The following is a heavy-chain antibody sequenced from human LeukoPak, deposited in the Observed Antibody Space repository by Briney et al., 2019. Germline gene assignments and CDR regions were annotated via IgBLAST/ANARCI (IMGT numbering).Heavy chain of an antibody. J-gene: IGHJ3*02. V-gene: IGHV1-69*01. CDR1: GGTFSSYA. CDR3: ARDRQLDPTEDAFDI. D-gene: IGHD1-1*01. CDR2: IIPIFGTA. Sequence: SVKVSCKASGGTFSSYAISWVRQAPGQGLEWMGGIIPIFGTANYAQKFQGKVTITADESTSTAYMELSSLRSEDTAVYYCARDRQLDPTEDAFDIWGQGTMVTVSS.